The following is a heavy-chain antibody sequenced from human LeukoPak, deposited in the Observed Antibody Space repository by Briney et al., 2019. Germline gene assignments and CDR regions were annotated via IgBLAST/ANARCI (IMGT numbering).Heavy chain of an antibody. CDR2: INTDGTVT. D-gene: IGHD6-19*01. J-gene: IGHJ4*02. Sequence: PVGSLRLSCAASGFTFSKYLMLSVRQAPRQGLESGSRINTDGTVTTYADSVKGRFTVSRDNADNTMFLQMNSVRDEDTAVYYCATKQWLAPPPDSWGQGTPVTVSS. CDR1: GFTFSKYL. CDR3: ATKQWLAPPPDS. V-gene: IGHV3-74*01.